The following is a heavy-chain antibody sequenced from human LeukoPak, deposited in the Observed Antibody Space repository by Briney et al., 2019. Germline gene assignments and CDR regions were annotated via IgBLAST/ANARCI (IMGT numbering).Heavy chain of an antibody. CDR1: GFTSSSYW. D-gene: IGHD3-3*01. V-gene: IGHV3-7*01. CDR2: IKQDGSEK. J-gene: IGHJ4*02. Sequence: GGSLRLSCAASGFTSSSYWMSWVRQAPGKGLEWVANIKQDGSEKYYVDSVKGRFTISRDNAKNSLYLQMNSLRAEDTAVYYCARTLHDFWSGYASYFDYWGQGTLVTVSS. CDR3: ARTLHDFWSGYASYFDY.